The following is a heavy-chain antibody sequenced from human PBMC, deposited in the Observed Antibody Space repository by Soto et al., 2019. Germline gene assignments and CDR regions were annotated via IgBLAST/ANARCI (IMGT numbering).Heavy chain of an antibody. CDR2: IYHSGST. Sequence: PSETLSLTCTVSGGSISGHYWSWIRQPPGKGLEWIGYIYHSGSTNYNSSLKSRVTISVDTSKNQFSLKLRSVIAADTAVYYCARADSSGPYSYYGMDGWGQGTTVTVSS. D-gene: IGHD3-22*01. V-gene: IGHV4-59*11. CDR3: ARADSSGPYSYYGMDG. J-gene: IGHJ6*02. CDR1: GGSISGHY.